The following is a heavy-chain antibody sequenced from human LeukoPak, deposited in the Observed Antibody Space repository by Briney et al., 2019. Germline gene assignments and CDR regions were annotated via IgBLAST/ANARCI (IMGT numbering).Heavy chain of an antibody. CDR2: ITQSGHT. D-gene: IGHD3-22*01. V-gene: IGHV4-34*01. J-gene: IGHJ6*02. CDR1: GGSFSGYS. CDR3: ARVCRRNYYDSSGPNYYYYGMDV. Sequence: PSETLSLTCALSGGSFSGYSWSWVRQSPGKGLEWIGEITQSGHTNYNPSLKGRATISLDLGKAQISLKLSSVTAADTAVYYCARVCRRNYYDSSGPNYYYYGMDVWGQGTTVTVSS.